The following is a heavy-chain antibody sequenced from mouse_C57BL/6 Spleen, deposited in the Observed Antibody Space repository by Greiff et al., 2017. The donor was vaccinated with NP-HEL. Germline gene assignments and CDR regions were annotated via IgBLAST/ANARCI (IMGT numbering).Heavy chain of an antibody. CDR1: GYTFTSYW. Sequence: VQLQQPGAELVKPGASVKLSCKASGYTFTSYWMHWVKQRPGQGLEWIGMIHPNSGSTNYNEKFKSKATLTVDKSSSTAYMQLSSLTSEDSAVYYCARAVYYDYDGTGWGQGTTLTVSS. V-gene: IGHV1-64*01. CDR3: ARAVYYDYDGTG. CDR2: IHPNSGST. J-gene: IGHJ2*01. D-gene: IGHD2-4*01.